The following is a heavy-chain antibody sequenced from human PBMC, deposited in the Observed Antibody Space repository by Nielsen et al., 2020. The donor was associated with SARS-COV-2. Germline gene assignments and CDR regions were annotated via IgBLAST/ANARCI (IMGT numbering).Heavy chain of an antibody. CDR3: AKGDGDSWSPFLYLDN. J-gene: IGHJ4*02. Sequence: GGSLRLSCAASGFTFSSYAMSWVRQAPGKGPEWVSAISGSGGSTYYADSVKGRFTISRDNSKNTLYLQMNSLRAEDTAVYYCAKGDGDSWSPFLYLDNWGQGILVTASS. CDR1: GFTFSSYA. CDR2: ISGSGGST. D-gene: IGHD6-13*01. V-gene: IGHV3-23*01.